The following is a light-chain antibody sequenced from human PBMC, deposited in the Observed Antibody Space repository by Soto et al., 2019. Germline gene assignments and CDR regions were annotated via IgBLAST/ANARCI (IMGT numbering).Light chain of an antibody. Sequence: QSALTQPASVSGSPGQSITISCIGTSSDIGGYKYVSWYQQHPGKAPKVMIYEVSTRPSGVSTRFSGSKSGNTASLTISGLQAEDEADYYCSSYTSSSTPRWVFGGGPKLTVL. CDR1: SSDIGGYKY. CDR3: SSYTSSSTPRWV. J-gene: IGLJ3*02. V-gene: IGLV2-14*01. CDR2: EVS.